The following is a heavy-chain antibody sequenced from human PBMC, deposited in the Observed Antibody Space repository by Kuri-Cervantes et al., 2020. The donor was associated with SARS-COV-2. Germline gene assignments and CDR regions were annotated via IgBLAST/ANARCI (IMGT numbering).Heavy chain of an antibody. CDR1: GYTFTSYG. Sequence: SVQVSCKASGYTFTSYGISWLRQAPGQGLEWMGIINPSGGSTSYAQKFQGRVTMTRDTSTSTVYMELSSLRSEDTAVYYCSRCPGVVIRKIGEGYNWFDPRGQGTLVTVSS. D-gene: IGHD3-3*01. CDR3: SRCPGVVIRKIGEGYNWFDP. J-gene: IGHJ5*02. V-gene: IGHV1-46*01. CDR2: INPSGGST.